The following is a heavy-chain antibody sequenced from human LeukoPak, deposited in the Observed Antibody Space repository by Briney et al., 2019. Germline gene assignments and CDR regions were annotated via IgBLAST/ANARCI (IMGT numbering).Heavy chain of an antibody. J-gene: IGHJ4*02. CDR3: ARGTVGGYDFWSGYYTSRVGIYDY. CDR2: INHSGST. V-gene: IGHV4-34*01. Sequence: SETLSLTCAVYGESFSGYYWSWIRQPPGKGLEWIGEINHSGSTNYNPSLKSRVTISVDTSKNQFSLKLSSVTAADTAVYYCARGTVGGYDFWSGYYTSRVGIYDYWGQGTLVTVSS. D-gene: IGHD3-3*01. CDR1: GESFSGYY.